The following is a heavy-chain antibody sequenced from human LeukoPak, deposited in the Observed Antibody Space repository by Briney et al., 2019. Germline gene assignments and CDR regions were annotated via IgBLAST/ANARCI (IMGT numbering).Heavy chain of an antibody. Sequence: KPSETLSLTCTVSGGSISRYYGSGIRQPAGKELEWIGRIYTSGSTNYNPSLKSRVTMSVDTSKNQCSLKLSSVTAADTAVYYCASYSGYWGQGTLVTVSS. D-gene: IGHD4-11*01. V-gene: IGHV4-4*07. CDR2: IYTSGST. CDR3: ASYSGY. CDR1: GGSISRYY. J-gene: IGHJ4*02.